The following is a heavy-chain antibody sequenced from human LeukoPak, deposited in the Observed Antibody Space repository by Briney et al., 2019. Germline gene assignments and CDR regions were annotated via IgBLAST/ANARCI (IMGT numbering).Heavy chain of an antibody. D-gene: IGHD3-3*01. Sequence: SVKVSCKASGGTFSSYAISWVRQAPGQGLEWMGGIIPIFDTANYAQKFQGRVTITTDESTSTASMELSSLRSEDTAVYYCARDRSYDFWSGYSWFDPWGQGTLVTVSS. CDR3: ARDRSYDFWSGYSWFDP. CDR1: GGTFSSYA. CDR2: IIPIFDTA. J-gene: IGHJ5*02. V-gene: IGHV1-69*05.